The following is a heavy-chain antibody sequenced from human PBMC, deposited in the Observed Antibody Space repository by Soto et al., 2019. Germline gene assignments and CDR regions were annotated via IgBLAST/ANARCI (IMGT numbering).Heavy chain of an antibody. CDR3: ARQGYSYGLGYYYYYYGMYX. Sequence: GGSLRLSGAASGFTFSSYWMHWVRQAPGKVLVWVSRINSDGSSTSYADSVKGRFTISRDKANNTLYLQMNSLRAEDTAVYYCARQGYSYGLGYYYYYYGMYXWGQGTTFTVS. CDR2: INSDGSST. CDR1: GFTFSSYW. J-gene: IGHJ6*02. D-gene: IGHD5-18*01. V-gene: IGHV3-74*01.